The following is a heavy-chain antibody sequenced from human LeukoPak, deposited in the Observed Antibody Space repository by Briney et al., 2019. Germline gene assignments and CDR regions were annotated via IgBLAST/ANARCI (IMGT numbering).Heavy chain of an antibody. CDR1: GFTFSNFA. CDR3: ARRHDY. CDR2: ISYDGNTK. Sequence: GGSLRLSCAASGFTFSNFAMHWVRQAPGKGLEWVASISYDGNTKNYAGSVKGRFTISRDNAKNSLYLQMNSLRAEDTAVYYCARRHDYWGQGTLVTVSS. J-gene: IGHJ4*02. V-gene: IGHV3-30*04.